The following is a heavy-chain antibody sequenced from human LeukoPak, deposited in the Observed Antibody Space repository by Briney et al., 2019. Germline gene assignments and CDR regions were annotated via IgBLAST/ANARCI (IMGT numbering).Heavy chain of an antibody. V-gene: IGHV3-21*01. Sequence: GGSLRLSCAASGFTFSSYSMNWVRQAPGKGLEWVSSISSSSSYIYYADSVKGRSTISRDNAKNSLYLQMNSLRAEDTAVYYCARDPRFDDFWSGYCDYWGQGTLVTVSS. J-gene: IGHJ4*02. CDR2: ISSSSSYI. CDR3: ARDPRFDDFWSGYCDY. CDR1: GFTFSSYS. D-gene: IGHD3-3*01.